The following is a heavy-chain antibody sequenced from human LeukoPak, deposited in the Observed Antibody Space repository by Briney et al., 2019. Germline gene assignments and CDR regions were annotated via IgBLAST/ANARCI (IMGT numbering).Heavy chain of an antibody. CDR3: ARASRWELLYYFDY. CDR1: GLTVSSNC. V-gene: IGHV3-53*01. Sequence: GGSLRLSCVASGLTVSSNCMSWVRQAPGQGLQWVSVIYSDGSTYYSDSVKGRFTISRDNSKNSLYLQMNSLRAEDTAVYYCARASRWELLYYFDYWGQGTLVTVSS. J-gene: IGHJ4*02. CDR2: IYSDGST. D-gene: IGHD1-26*01.